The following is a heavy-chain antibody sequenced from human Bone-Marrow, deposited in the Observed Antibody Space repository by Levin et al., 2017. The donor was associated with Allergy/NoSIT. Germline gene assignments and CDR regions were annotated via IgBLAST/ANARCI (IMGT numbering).Heavy chain of an antibody. Sequence: PGGSLRLSCVVSGFTFSDYYMSWIRQAPGKGPEWVSYISDGSPSETNYADSVKGRFTISRDNARNSLFLQMNSLRAEDTAVYHCARAPTDTPMGPTGIVDQWGQGILVTVSS. V-gene: IGHV3-11*05. CDR3: ARAPTDTPMGPTGIVDQ. CDR1: GFTFSDYY. D-gene: IGHD2-15*01. CDR2: ISDGSPSET. J-gene: IGHJ4*02.